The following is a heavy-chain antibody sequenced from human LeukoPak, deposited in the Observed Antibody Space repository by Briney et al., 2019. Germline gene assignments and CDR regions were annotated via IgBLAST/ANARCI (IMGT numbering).Heavy chain of an antibody. Sequence: GRSPRLSCAASGFTFKRYAMHWVRQAPGKGLEWLTIMSYDGNISYYADSVKGRFTISRDNSNDTLYLQMNSLRADDTAIYYCTRGRSVYGSGSYSAYWGQGTMVTVSS. CDR3: TRGRSVYGSGSYSAY. J-gene: IGHJ4*02. D-gene: IGHD3-10*01. CDR2: MSYDGNIS. CDR1: GFTFKRYA. V-gene: IGHV3-30*04.